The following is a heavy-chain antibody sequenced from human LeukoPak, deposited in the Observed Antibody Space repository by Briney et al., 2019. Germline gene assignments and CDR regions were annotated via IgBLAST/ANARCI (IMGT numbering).Heavy chain of an antibody. D-gene: IGHD3-3*01. V-gene: IGHV1-18*01. CDR1: GYTFTSYG. J-gene: IGHJ5*02. Sequence: ASVKVSCKASGYTFTSYGISWVRQAPGQGLEWMGWISAYNGNTNYAQKLQGRVTMTTDTSTSTAYMELRSLRSDDTAVYYCARTRQVLEGSPRAWFDPWGQGTLVTVSS. CDR3: ARTRQVLEGSPRAWFDP. CDR2: ISAYNGNT.